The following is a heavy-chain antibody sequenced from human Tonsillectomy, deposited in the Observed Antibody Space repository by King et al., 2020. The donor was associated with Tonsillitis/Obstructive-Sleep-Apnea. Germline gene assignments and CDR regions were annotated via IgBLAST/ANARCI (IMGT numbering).Heavy chain of an antibody. V-gene: IGHV3-23*04. CDR1: GFTFSSYD. CDR2: ISNSGATA. J-gene: IGHJ4*02. D-gene: IGHD2-2*01. CDR3: AKVDCSTTSCYLRGYDY. Sequence: VQLVQSGGGLVQPGGSLRLSCAASGFTFSSYDMHWVRQAPGKGLQWVSVISNSGATAFYADSVKGRFTISRDDSKNTLYLQMNSLGVEDTAVYYCAKVDCSTTSCYLRGYDYWGQGTLVTVSS.